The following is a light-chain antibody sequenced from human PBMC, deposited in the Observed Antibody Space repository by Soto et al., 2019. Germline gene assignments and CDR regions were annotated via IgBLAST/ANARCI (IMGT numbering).Light chain of an antibody. CDR3: QQADSFTLT. V-gene: IGKV1D-12*01. CDR1: QDISSL. CDR2: GAS. J-gene: IGKJ4*01. Sequence: DIQMTQSPSSVSASIGDRVTITCRASQDISSLLAWYQQKPGKAPKLLIYGASTLQSGVPSRFSGSGSGTDFTLTISSLQPEDFATYFCQQADSFTLTFGGGTTVDIX.